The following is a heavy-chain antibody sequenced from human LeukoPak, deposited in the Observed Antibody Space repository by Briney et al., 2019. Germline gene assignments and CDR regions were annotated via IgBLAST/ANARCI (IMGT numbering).Heavy chain of an antibody. D-gene: IGHD5/OR15-5a*01. CDR2: ISASGGST. CDR3: AKAGVWTNYFDY. V-gene: IGHV3-23*01. J-gene: IGHJ4*02. CDR1: GFTFSSYA. Sequence: GGSLRLSCAASGFTFSSYAMTWVRQAPGTGLEWVSAISASGGSTFYADSVKGRFTISRDNSKNTLSLQLNSLRAEDTAVYYCAKAGVWTNYFDYWGQGALVTVSS.